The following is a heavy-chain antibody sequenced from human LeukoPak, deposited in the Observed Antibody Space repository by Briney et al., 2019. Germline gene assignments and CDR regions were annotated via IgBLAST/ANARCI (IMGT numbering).Heavy chain of an antibody. D-gene: IGHD3-22*01. V-gene: IGHV1-24*01. J-gene: IGHJ4*02. CDR3: ATPFHYYDNSGYNY. CDR1: GYTLTELS. CDR2: FDPEDGET. Sequence: GASVKVSCKVSGYTLTELSMHWVRQAPGKGLEWMGGFDPEDGETIYAQKFQGRVTMTEDTSTDTAYMELSSLRSEDTAVYYCATPFHYYDNSGYNYWGQGTLVTVSS.